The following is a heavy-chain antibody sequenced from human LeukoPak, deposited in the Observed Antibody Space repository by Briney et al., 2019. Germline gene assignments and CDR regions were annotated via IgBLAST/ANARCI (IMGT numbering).Heavy chain of an antibody. CDR3: ARNNRWELQEEFDY. J-gene: IGHJ4*02. CDR1: GFTFSSYA. CDR2: INSDGSST. V-gene: IGHV3-74*01. Sequence: GGSLRLSCAASGFTFSSYAMHWVRQAPGKGLVWVSRINSDGSSTSYADSVKGRFTISRDNAKNTLYLQMNSLRAEDTAVYYCARNNRWELQEEFDYWGQGTLVTVSS. D-gene: IGHD1-26*01.